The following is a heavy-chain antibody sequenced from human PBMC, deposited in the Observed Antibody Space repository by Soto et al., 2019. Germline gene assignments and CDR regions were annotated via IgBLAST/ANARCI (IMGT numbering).Heavy chain of an antibody. J-gene: IGHJ5*01. CDR3: AHSPDGGDSWFVS. V-gene: IGHV2-5*02. D-gene: IGHD3-16*01. CDR1: GFSLSAGGKG. CDR2: IYWDDDE. Sequence: QITLKESGPTLVKHTQTLTLTCTFSGFSLSAGGKGVGWIRQPPGKALEWLAVIYWDDDERYSPSLKNRLTITKDTSKSEVVLTMTYVDPPDTATYFCAHSPDGGDSWFVSWGEGCRVTVSS.